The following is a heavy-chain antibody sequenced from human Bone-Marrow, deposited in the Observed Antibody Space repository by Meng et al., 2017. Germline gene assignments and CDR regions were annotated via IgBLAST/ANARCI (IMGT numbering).Heavy chain of an antibody. CDR2: FDPEDGET. V-gene: IGHV1-24*01. Sequence: ASVKVSCKASGYTFTSYYMHWVRQAPGQGLEWMGGFDPEDGETIYAQKFQGRVTMTEDTSTDTAYMELSSLRSEDTAVYYCARGAGIWGQGTLVTVSS. J-gene: IGHJ4*02. CDR3: ARGAGI. CDR1: GYTFTSYY. D-gene: IGHD3-10*01.